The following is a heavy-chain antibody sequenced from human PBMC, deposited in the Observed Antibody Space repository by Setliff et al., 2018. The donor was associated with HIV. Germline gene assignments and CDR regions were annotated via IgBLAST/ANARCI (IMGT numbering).Heavy chain of an antibody. J-gene: IGHJ3*02. CDR1: GGSFSGYY. CDR2: VYYSGST. CDR3: AKTVVGDSYALPNDAFDI. D-gene: IGHD3-16*01. V-gene: IGHV4-34*01. Sequence: PSETLSLTCAVYGGSFSGYYWSWIRQPPGKGLEWIGSVYYSGSTNYNPSLKSRVTMSVDTSKNRFSLKLSSVTAFDTAVYYCAKTVVGDSYALPNDAFDIWGQGTMVTVSS.